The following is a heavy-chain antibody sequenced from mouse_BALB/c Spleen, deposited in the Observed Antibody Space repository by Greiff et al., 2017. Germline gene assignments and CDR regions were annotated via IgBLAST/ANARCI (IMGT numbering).Heavy chain of an antibody. CDR1: GFTFSSYG. D-gene: IGHD2-3*01. CDR2: INSNGGST. V-gene: IGHV5-6-3*01. J-gene: IGHJ3*01. Sequence: EVHLVESGGGLVQPGGSLKLSCAASGFTFSSYGMSWVRQTPDKRLELVATINSNGGSTYYPDSVKGRFTISRDNAKNTLYLQMSSLKSEDTAMYYCAIDGYYVEFAYWGQGTLVTVSA. CDR3: AIDGYYVEFAY.